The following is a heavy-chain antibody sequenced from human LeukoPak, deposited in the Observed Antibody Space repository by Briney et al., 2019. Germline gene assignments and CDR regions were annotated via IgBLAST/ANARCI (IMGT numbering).Heavy chain of an antibody. CDR3: ARNLNYYDSSGTSIV. CDR2: INPNSGGT. D-gene: IGHD3-22*01. CDR1: GYTFTGYY. V-gene: IGHV1-2*02. J-gene: IGHJ3*01. Sequence: ASVKVSCKASGYTFTGYYMHWVRQAPGQGLEWMGWINPNSGGTNYAQKFQGRVTMTRDTSISTAYMELSRLRSDDTAVYYCARNLNYYDSSGTSIVWGQGTMVTVSS.